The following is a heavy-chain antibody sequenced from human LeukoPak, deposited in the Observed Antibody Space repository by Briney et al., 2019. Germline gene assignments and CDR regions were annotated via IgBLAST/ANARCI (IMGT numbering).Heavy chain of an antibody. V-gene: IGHV4-30-4*01. CDR2: YYSGST. D-gene: IGHD3-22*01. Sequence: YYSGSTYDNPSLKSRLTISVDTSKNQVSLKLSSVTAADTAVYYCARVRGMDDSSGYSHYYFDSXGPGTLAXVS. CDR3: ARVRGMDDSSGYSHYYFDS. J-gene: IGHJ4*02.